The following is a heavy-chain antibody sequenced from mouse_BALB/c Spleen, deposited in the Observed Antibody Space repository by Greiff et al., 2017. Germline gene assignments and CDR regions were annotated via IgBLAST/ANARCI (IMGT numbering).Heavy chain of an antibody. J-gene: IGHJ4*01. V-gene: IGHV1-4*02. D-gene: IGHD1-1*01. CDR3: ARSGGSSDAMDY. CDR1: GYTFTSYT. CDR2: INPSSGYT. Sequence: VQGVESAAELARPGASVKMSCKASGYTFTSYTMHWVKQRPGQGLEWIGYINPSSGYTEYNQKFKDKTTLTADKSSSTAYMQLSSLTSEDSAVYYCARSGGSSDAMDYWGQGTSVTVSS.